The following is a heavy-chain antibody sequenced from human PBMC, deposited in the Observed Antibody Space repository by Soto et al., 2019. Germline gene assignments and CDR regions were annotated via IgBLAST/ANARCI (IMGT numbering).Heavy chain of an antibody. CDR1: GGSISSSSYY. CDR3: ARRRVVVAATIYYYYYMDV. Sequence: SETLSLTCTVSGGSISSSSYYWGWIRQPPGKGLEWIGSIYYSGSTYYNPSLKSRVTISVDTSKNQFSLKLSSVTAADTAVYYCARRRVVVAATIYYYYYMDVWGKGTTVTVSS. V-gene: IGHV4-39*01. CDR2: IYYSGST. D-gene: IGHD2-15*01. J-gene: IGHJ6*03.